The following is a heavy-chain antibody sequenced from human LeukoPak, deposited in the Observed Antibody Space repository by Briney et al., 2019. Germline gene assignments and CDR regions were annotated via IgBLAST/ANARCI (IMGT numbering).Heavy chain of an antibody. CDR1: GGSFSGFY. CDR3: ARMREIAATGISGGDY. V-gene: IGHV4-34*01. Sequence: PSETLSLTCAVYGGSFSGFYWSWIRQPPGKGLEWIGEIHHSGSTNYNPSLKSRVTISVDTSKNQFSLKLGSVTAADTAVYYCARMREIAATGISGGDYWSQGTLVTVSS. J-gene: IGHJ4*02. CDR2: IHHSGST. D-gene: IGHD6-13*01.